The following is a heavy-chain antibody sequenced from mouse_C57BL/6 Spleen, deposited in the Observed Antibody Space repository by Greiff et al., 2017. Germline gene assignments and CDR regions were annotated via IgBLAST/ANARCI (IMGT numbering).Heavy chain of an antibody. J-gene: IGHJ2*01. V-gene: IGHV5-17*01. D-gene: IGHD2-1*01. CDR2: ISSGSSTI. Sequence: EVMLVESGGGLVKPGGSLKLSCAASGFTFSDYGMHWVRQAPEKGLEWVAYISSGSSTIYYADTVKGRFTISRDTAKNTLFLQMTSLRSEDTAMYYCARDGNPRGFDYWGQGTTLTVSS. CDR1: GFTFSDYG. CDR3: ARDGNPRGFDY.